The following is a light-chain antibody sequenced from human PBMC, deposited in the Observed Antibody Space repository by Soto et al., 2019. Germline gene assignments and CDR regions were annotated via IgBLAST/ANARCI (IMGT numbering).Light chain of an antibody. V-gene: IGLV2-23*01. CDR1: ILDVGSYKL. Sequence: QSALTQPASVSGSPGQAITISCTGTILDVGSYKLVSWYQQHPGKVPQLMIYEGSKRPSGVSNRFSGSKSGNTASLTISGLQAEDEADYYCCSYARGSTYVFGTGTKLTVL. CDR2: EGS. J-gene: IGLJ1*01. CDR3: CSYARGSTYV.